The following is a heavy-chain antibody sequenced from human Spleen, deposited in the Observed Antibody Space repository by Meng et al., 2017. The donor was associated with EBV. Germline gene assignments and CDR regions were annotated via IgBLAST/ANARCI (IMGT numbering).Heavy chain of an antibody. D-gene: IGHD3-3*01. CDR2: ISNSGST. J-gene: IGHJ4*02. CDR3: ARAEWSAPYYFDY. V-gene: IGHV4-30-4*01. Sequence: LTESGPGLVKPSQTLSRTCDVSGGSISSGNYYWSWIRQPPGKGLEWIGYISNSGSTYYNPSLKSRVTISVDTSENQFSLKLSSVTAADTAVYFCARAEWSAPYYFDYWGQGTLVTVSS. CDR1: GGSISSGNYY.